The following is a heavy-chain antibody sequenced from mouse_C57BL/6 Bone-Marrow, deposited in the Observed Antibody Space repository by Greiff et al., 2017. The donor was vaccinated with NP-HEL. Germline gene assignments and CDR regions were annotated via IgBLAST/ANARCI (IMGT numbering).Heavy chain of an antibody. V-gene: IGHV1-47*01. J-gene: IGHJ2*01. CDR2: FHPYNDDT. D-gene: IGHD5-1*01. CDR1: GYTFTTYP. Sequence: QVQLQQSGAELVKPGASVKLSCKASGYTFTTYPIEWVKQNHGKSLEWIGNFHPYNDDTEYNEKFKNKATLTVEKSSSTVYLELSRLTSDDSSVYYCARGGTYSYYFDYWGRGTTLTVSS. CDR3: ARGGTYSYYFDY.